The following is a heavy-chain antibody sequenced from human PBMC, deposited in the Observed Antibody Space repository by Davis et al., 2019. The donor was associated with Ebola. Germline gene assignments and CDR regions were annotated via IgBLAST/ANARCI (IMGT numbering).Heavy chain of an antibody. CDR2: INPNSGAT. J-gene: IGHJ4*02. V-gene: IGHV1-2*02. Sequence: ASVKVSCKTSGYTFTDYFIHWVRQAPGQGLEWMGWINPNSGATNYAQRFRGRVTMTGDTSITTTYMELNRLTSDDTAFYYCARKSGDFDSWGQGTLVTVSS. D-gene: IGHD1-26*01. CDR1: GYTFTDYF. CDR3: ARKSGDFDS.